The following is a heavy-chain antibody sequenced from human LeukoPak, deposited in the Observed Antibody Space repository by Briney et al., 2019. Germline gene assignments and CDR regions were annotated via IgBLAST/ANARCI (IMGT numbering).Heavy chain of an antibody. V-gene: IGHV6-1*01. CDR2: TYYRSKWYS. Sequence: SQTLSLTCVISGDSVSSNSAAWNWIRQSPSRGLEWLGRTYYRSKWYSYSAVSVKSRIIINPDTSKNQFSLQLNSVTPEDTAVYYCARVPGDLLYGMDVWGQGTTVTVSS. D-gene: IGHD7-27*01. CDR3: ARVPGDLLYGMDV. CDR1: GDSVSSNSAA. J-gene: IGHJ6*02.